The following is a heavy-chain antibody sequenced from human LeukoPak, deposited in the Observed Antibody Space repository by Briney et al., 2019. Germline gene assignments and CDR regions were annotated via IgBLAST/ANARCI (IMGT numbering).Heavy chain of an antibody. CDR3: ARDSDYYGSGSHRDAFDI. V-gene: IGHV3-30*04. Sequence: PGRSLRLSCAASGFTFSSYAMHWVRQAPGKGLEWVAIISYDGNNKYYADSVKGRFTISRDSSKNTLYLQMNSLRAEDTAVYYCARDSDYYGSGSHRDAFDIWGQGTMVTVS. CDR2: ISYDGNNK. D-gene: IGHD3-10*01. CDR1: GFTFSSYA. J-gene: IGHJ3*02.